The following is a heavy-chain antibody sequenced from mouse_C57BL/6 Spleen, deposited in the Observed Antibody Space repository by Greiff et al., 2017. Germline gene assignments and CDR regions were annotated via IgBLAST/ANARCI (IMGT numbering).Heavy chain of an antibody. CDR1: GYTFTSYT. V-gene: IGHV1-4*01. CDR3: ARGVITTVVEEGFAY. D-gene: IGHD1-1*01. Sequence: QVQLKESGAELARPGASVKMSCKASGYTFTSYTMHWVKQRPGQGLEWIGYINPSSGYTKYNQKFKDKATLTADKSSSTAYMQLSSLTSEDSAVYYCARGVITTVVEEGFAYWGQGTLVTVSA. J-gene: IGHJ3*01. CDR2: INPSSGYT.